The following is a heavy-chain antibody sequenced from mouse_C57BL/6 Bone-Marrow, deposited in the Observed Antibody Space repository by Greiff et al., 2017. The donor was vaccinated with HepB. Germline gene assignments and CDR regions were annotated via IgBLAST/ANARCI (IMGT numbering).Heavy chain of an antibody. D-gene: IGHD4-1*01. Sequence: QVQLKQPGAELVKPGASVKLSCKASGYTFTSYWMHWVKQRPGQGLEWIGMIHPNSGSTNYNEKFKSKATLTVDKSSSTAYMQLSSLTSEDSAVYYCARGNWDGGFAYWGQGTLVTVSA. CDR3: ARGNWDGGFAY. V-gene: IGHV1-64*01. CDR1: GYTFTSYW. J-gene: IGHJ3*01. CDR2: IHPNSGST.